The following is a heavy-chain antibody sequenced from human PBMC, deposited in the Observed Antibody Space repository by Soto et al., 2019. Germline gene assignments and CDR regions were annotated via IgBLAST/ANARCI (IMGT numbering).Heavy chain of an antibody. Sequence: ASVKVSCKASGYPFTRYDINWVRQATGQGLEWMGWMNPNSGNTGYAQKFQGRVTMTRNTSISTAYMELSSLRSEDTAVYYCARVPGDTAMAANWFDPWGQGPLVTVSS. CDR1: GYPFTRYD. D-gene: IGHD5-18*01. CDR3: ARVPGDTAMAANWFDP. J-gene: IGHJ5*02. CDR2: MNPNSGNT. V-gene: IGHV1-8*01.